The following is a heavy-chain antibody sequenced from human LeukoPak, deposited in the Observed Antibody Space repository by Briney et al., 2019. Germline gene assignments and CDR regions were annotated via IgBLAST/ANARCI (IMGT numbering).Heavy chain of an antibody. CDR2: INHSGST. J-gene: IGHJ4*02. Sequence: KPSETPSLTCAVYGGSFSGYYWSWIRQPPGKGLEWIGEINHSGSTNYYSSLKSRVTISVDTSKNQFSLKLSSVTAADTAVYYCARRSPGYYDFWSGYPAGFDYWGQGTLVTVFS. V-gene: IGHV4-34*01. CDR1: GGSFSGYY. CDR3: ARRSPGYYDFWSGYPAGFDY. D-gene: IGHD3-3*01.